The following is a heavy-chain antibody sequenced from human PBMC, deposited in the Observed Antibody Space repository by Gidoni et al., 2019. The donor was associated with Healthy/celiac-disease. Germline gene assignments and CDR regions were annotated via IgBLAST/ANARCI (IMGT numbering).Heavy chain of an antibody. CDR1: GFTFSSYW. CDR2: IKQDGSEK. CDR3: ARGVDCGGDCYWYYFDY. V-gene: IGHV3-7*03. J-gene: IGHJ4*02. Sequence: EVPLVESGGGLVQPGGSLRLSCAASGFTFSSYWMSWVRQAPGKGLEWVANIKQDGSEKYYVDSVKGRFTISRDNAKNSLYLQMNSLRAEDTAVYYCARGVDCGGDCYWYYFDYWGQGTLVTVSS. D-gene: IGHD2-21*01.